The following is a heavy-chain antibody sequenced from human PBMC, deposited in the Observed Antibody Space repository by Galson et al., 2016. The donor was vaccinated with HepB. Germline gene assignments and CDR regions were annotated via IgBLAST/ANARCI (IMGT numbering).Heavy chain of an antibody. CDR3: ARGGASRNYLVGGGSKYGMDV. CDR1: GGTFSNYA. Sequence: SVKVSCKASGGTFSNYAISWVRQAPGQGLEWMGGSIPIFSSTTYAQKFQDRVTITADKSTSTAYLELSSLRPDDTAVYYCARGGASRNYLVGGGSKYGMDVWGQGTTVTVSS. V-gene: IGHV1-69*06. J-gene: IGHJ6*02. CDR2: SIPIFSST. D-gene: IGHD1-7*01.